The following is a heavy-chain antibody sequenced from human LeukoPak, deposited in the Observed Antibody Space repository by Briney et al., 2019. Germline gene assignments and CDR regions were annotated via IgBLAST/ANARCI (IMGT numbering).Heavy chain of an antibody. CDR3: AKASRISAAGTDWFDP. D-gene: IGHD6-25*01. CDR2: INPNSGVT. CDR1: GYTFTAYY. V-gene: IGHV1-2*02. J-gene: IGHJ5*02. Sequence: ASVKVSRKASGYTFTAYYMHWVRQAPGQGLEWMGWINPNSGVTNYAQKFQGRVTMTRDTSISTAYMELSRLRSDDTAVYYCAKASRISAAGTDWFDPWGQGTLVTVSS.